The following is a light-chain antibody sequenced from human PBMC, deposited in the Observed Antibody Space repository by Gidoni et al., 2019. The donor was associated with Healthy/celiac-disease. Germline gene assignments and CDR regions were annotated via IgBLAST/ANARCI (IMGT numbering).Light chain of an antibody. V-gene: IGKV4-1*01. CDR2: WAS. J-gene: IGKJ2*03. CDR3: QQYYSTWS. Sequence: DIVMTQSPDSLAVSLGERATINCKSSQSVLYSSNNKNYLAWYQQKPGQPPKLLIYWASTREFGVPDRFSGSGSGTDFTITISSLQAEDVAVYYCQQYYSTWSFGQGTKLEIK. CDR1: QSVLYSSNNKNY.